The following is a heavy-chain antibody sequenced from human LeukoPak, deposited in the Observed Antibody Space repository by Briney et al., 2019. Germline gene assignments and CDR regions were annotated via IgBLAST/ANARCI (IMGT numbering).Heavy chain of an antibody. CDR3: ARRGSYRPYYFDY. Sequence: KPSETLSLTCTVSGGSISSSSYYWGWIRQPPGKGLEWIGSIYYSGSTYYNPSLKSRVTISVDTSKNQFSLKLSSVTAADTAVYYCARRGSYRPYYFDYWGQGTLVTISS. D-gene: IGHD3-16*02. CDR1: GGSISSSSYY. CDR2: IYYSGST. V-gene: IGHV4-39*01. J-gene: IGHJ4*02.